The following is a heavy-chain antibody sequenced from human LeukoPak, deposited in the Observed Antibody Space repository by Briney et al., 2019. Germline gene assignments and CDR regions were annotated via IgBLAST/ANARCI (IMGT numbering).Heavy chain of an antibody. Sequence: GASVKVSCKASGYTFTGYYMHWVRQAPGQGLEWMGGFDPEDGETIYAQKFQGRVTMTEDTSTDTAYMELSSLRSEDTAVYYCYSRVGATWDDAFDIWGQGTMVTVSS. V-gene: IGHV1-24*01. CDR1: GYTFTGYY. D-gene: IGHD1-26*01. J-gene: IGHJ3*02. CDR2: FDPEDGET. CDR3: YSRVGATWDDAFDI.